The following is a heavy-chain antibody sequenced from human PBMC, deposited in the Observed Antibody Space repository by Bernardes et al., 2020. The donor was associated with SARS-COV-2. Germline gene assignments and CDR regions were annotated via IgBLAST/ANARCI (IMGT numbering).Heavy chain of an antibody. Sequence: GGSLRLFCAAFGFTFSSYAMSWVRQAPGKGLEWVSAISGSGGITYYADSVRGRFTISRDNSKNTVFLQMNSLRVEDTAVYYCARDRGGDGYSHFDYWGQGTLVTVSS. D-gene: IGHD5-18*01. CDR1: GFTFSSYA. V-gene: IGHV3-23*01. CDR2: ISGSGGIT. CDR3: ARDRGGDGYSHFDY. J-gene: IGHJ4*02.